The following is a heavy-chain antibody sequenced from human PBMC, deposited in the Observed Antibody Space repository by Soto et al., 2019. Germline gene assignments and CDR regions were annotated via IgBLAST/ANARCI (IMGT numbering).Heavy chain of an antibody. Sequence: SETLSLTCTVSGGSISSYYWSWIRQPPGKGLEWIGYIYYSGSTNYNPSLKSRVTISVDTSKNQFSLKLSSVTAADTAVYYCARRVDGDYLNWYFDLWGRGTLVTVSS. D-gene: IGHD4-17*01. CDR2: IYYSGST. CDR1: GGSISSYY. J-gene: IGHJ2*01. CDR3: ARRVDGDYLNWYFDL. V-gene: IGHV4-59*08.